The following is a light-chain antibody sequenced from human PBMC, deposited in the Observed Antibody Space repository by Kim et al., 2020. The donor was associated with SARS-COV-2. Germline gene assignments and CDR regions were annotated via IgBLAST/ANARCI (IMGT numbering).Light chain of an antibody. J-gene: IGKJ2*01. CDR2: AAS. CDR1: QGISSY. CDR3: QQYYSYPHT. Sequence: AIRITQSPSSLSASTGDRVTITCRASQGISSYLPWYQQKPGKAPKLLIYAASTLQSGVPSRFSGSGSGTDFTLTISCLQSEDFATYYCQQYYSYPHTFGQGTKLEI. V-gene: IGKV1-8*01.